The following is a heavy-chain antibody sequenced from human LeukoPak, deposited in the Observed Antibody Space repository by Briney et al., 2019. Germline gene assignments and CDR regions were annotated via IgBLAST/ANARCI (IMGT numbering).Heavy chain of an antibody. CDR1: GGSISSGDYD. V-gene: IGHV4-30-4*08. Sequence: SETLSLTCTVSGGSISSGDYDWSWIRQPPGRGLEWIGYIYYSGSTYYNPSLKSRVTISVDTSKNQFSLKLSSVTAADTAVYYCARAPPGYCSSTSCYSRAFDIWGQGTMVTVSS. CDR3: ARAPPGYCSSTSCYSRAFDI. J-gene: IGHJ3*02. D-gene: IGHD2-2*01. CDR2: IYYSGST.